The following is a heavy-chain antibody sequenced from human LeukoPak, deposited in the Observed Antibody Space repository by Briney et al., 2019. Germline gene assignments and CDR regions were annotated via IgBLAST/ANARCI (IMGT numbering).Heavy chain of an antibody. J-gene: IGHJ4*02. CDR3: AKSGGYYDSSGYVDY. Sequence: ASVKVSCKASGGTFSSYAISWVRQAPGQGLEWMGRIIPILGIANYAQKFQGRVTITADKSTSTAYMELSSLRSEDTAVYYCAKSGGYYDSSGYVDYWGQGTLVTVSS. CDR2: IIPILGIA. V-gene: IGHV1-69*04. D-gene: IGHD3-22*01. CDR1: GGTFSSYA.